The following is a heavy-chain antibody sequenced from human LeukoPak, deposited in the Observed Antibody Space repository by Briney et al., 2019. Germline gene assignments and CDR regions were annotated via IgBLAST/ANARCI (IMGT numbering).Heavy chain of an antibody. V-gene: IGHV4-39*01. Sequence: PSETLSLTCSVSGGSISSSGYFWAWIRQPPGKRLEWIGSLHYSGNTYYNPSLKSRVTISVDTSKNQFSLKLSSVTAADTAVYYCARQGGRNDWYNWFDPWGQGTLVTVSS. CDR1: GGSISSSGYF. J-gene: IGHJ5*02. D-gene: IGHD3-9*01. CDR3: ARQGGRNDWYNWFDP. CDR2: LHYSGNT.